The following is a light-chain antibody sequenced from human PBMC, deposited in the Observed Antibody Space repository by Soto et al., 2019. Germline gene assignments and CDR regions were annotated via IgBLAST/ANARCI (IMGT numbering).Light chain of an antibody. CDR2: WAS. V-gene: IGKV4-1*01. Sequence: LVLTQTPDSLAVSLGERATINCKSSQSVLCSNKKNYVAWYQHKPGQPPKVLIYWASTRESGVPDRFSGSGSGTDFTLTISSLQAEDVAVYYCQQYYTTPYTFGQGTKLEIK. CDR1: QSVLCSNKKNY. CDR3: QQYYTTPYT. J-gene: IGKJ2*01.